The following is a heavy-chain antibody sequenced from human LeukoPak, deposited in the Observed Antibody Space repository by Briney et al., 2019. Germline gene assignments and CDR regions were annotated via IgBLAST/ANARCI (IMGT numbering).Heavy chain of an antibody. CDR2: INHSGST. D-gene: IGHD6-19*01. J-gene: IGHJ6*03. CDR1: GGSFSGYY. V-gene: IGHV4-34*01. CDR3: ARHVSAIPGYSSGWYVPRRYYYMDV. Sequence: SETLSLTCAVYGGSFSGYYWSWIRQPPGKGLEWIGEINHSGSTNYNPSLKSRVTILVDTSKNQFSLKLSSVTAADTAVYYCARHVSAIPGYSSGWYVPRRYYYMDVWGKGTTVTISS.